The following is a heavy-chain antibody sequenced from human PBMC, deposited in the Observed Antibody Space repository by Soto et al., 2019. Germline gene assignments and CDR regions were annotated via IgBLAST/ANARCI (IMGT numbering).Heavy chain of an antibody. CDR1: SGSISSSNW. J-gene: IGHJ6*03. Sequence: PPETLSLTCAVSSGSISSSNWWSWVRQPPGKGLEWIGEIYHSGSTNYNPSLKSRVTISVDKSKNQFSLKLSSVTAADTAVYYCARVAGYCSSTSCYLSDYYYYYMDVWGKGTTVTVSS. V-gene: IGHV4-4*03. CDR3: ARVAGYCSSTSCYLSDYYYYYMDV. D-gene: IGHD2-2*01. CDR2: IYHSGST.